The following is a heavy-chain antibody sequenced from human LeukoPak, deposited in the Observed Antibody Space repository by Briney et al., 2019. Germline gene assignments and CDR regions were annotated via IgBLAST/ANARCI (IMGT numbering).Heavy chain of an antibody. CDR1: GGSISSGGYY. Sequence: SETLSLTYTVSGGSISSGGYYWSWIRQHPGKGLEWIGYIYYSGSTYYNPSLKSRVTISVDTSKNQFSLKLSPVTAADTAVYYCARDHNGLFDYWGQGTLVTVSS. V-gene: IGHV4-31*03. D-gene: IGHD1-14*01. CDR2: IYYSGST. CDR3: ARDHNGLFDY. J-gene: IGHJ4*02.